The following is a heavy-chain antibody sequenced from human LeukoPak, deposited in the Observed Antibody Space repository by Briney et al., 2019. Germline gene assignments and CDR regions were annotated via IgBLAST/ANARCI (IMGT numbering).Heavy chain of an antibody. V-gene: IGHV1-46*01. J-gene: IGHJ4*02. Sequence: ASVKVSCKASGYTFTSNYIHWVRQAPGQGLEWMGMIYPRDGSTSYAQKFQGRVTVTRDTSTSTVHMELSGLRSEDTAVYYCARDQEGFDYWGQGTLATVSS. CDR2: IYPRDGST. CDR3: ARDQEGFDY. CDR1: GYTFTSNY.